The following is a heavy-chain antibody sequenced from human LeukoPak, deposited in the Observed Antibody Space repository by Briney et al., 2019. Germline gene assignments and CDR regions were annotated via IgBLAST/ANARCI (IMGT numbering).Heavy chain of an antibody. D-gene: IGHD3-22*01. J-gene: IGHJ6*02. V-gene: IGHV3-30-3*01. CDR1: GFTFSSYA. CDR2: ISYDGSNK. Sequence: GGSLRLSCAASGFTFSSYAMHWVRQAPGKGLEWVAVISYDGSNKYYADSVKGRFTISRDNSKNTLYLQMNSLRAEDTAVYYRAREERTTMIVVVMDVWGQGTTVTVSS. CDR3: AREERTTMIVVVMDV.